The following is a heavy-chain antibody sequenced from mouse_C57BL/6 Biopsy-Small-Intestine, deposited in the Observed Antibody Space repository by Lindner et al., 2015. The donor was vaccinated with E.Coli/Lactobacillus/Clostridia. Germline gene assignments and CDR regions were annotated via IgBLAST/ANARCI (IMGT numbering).Heavy chain of an antibody. D-gene: IGHD1-1*02. CDR1: GYTFTSYA. CDR3: AGDGVDDNGWYDH. J-gene: IGHJ4*01. CDR2: INAGDGNT. V-gene: IGHV1-84*02. Sequence: SVKVSCKASGYTFTSYAIHWVRQAPGQRLEWMGWINAGDGNTKYSQKFQGRVTINSDTSASTAYMEVSSLRSEDTAVYYCAGDGVDDNGWYDHWGQGTLVTVSS.